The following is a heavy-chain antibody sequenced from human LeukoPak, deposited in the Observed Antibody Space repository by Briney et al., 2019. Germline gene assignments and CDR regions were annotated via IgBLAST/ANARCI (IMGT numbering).Heavy chain of an antibody. V-gene: IGHV4-39*01. CDR3: ARQGGSGRSYDY. D-gene: IGHD3-10*01. CDR2: SGST. Sequence: SETLSLTCNVSGASISSSSYYWGWIRQPPGKGLEWIVTSGSTYYNPSLNSRVIISVDTSNNQFSLKLSSVTAADTAVYYCARQGGSGRSYDYWGQGTLVPVSS. J-gene: IGHJ4*02. CDR1: GASISSSSYY.